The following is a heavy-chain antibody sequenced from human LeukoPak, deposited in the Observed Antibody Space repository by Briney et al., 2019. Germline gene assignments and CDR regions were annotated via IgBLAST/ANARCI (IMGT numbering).Heavy chain of an antibody. V-gene: IGHV4-39*02. CDR3: ARDIGLRFLEWLDAGEDY. CDR1: GGSISSSSYY. J-gene: IGHJ4*02. Sequence: SETLSLTCTVSGGSISSSSYYWGWIRQPPGKGLEWIGSIYYSGSTYYNPSLKSRVTISVDTSKNQFSLKLSSVTAADTAVYYCARDIGLRFLEWLDAGEDYWGQGTLVTVSS. D-gene: IGHD3-3*01. CDR2: IYYSGST.